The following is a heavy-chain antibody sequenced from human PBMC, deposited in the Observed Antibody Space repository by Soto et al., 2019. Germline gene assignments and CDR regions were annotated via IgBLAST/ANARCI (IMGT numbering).Heavy chain of an antibody. CDR3: TRSGWYLDV. Sequence: PSETLSLTCTVSCGSISGSYWSWIRQCPGEGLEWIAYIYYTGSPEYNPSLNSRVTISVATSKNQHTLKFTAVTAVDSAGYYCTRSGWYLDVWGQGTVVTV. CDR2: IYYTGSP. D-gene: IGHD6-19*01. J-gene: IGHJ4*02. CDR1: CGSISGSY. V-gene: IGHV4-59*01.